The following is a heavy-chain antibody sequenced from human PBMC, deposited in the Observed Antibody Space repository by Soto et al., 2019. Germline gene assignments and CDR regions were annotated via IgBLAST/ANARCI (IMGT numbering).Heavy chain of an antibody. CDR2: IDWDDDK. Sequence: QSGPTLVNPTQTLTLTCTFSGFSLSTSGMCVSWIRQPPGKALEWLARIDWDDDKYYSTSLKTRLTISKDTSKNQVVLTMTNMDPVDTATYYCARSVVPAAMYAFDIWGQGTMVTVSS. CDR1: GFSLSTSGMC. V-gene: IGHV2-70*11. J-gene: IGHJ3*02. D-gene: IGHD2-2*01. CDR3: ARSVVPAAMYAFDI.